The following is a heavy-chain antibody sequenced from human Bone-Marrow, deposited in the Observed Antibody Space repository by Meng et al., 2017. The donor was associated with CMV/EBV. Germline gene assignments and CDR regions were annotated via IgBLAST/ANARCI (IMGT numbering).Heavy chain of an antibody. V-gene: IGHV4-31*02. CDR1: RGSISSGGYY. Sequence: SRGSISSGGYYCSWLRQHPGKGLDWIGYIYYSGSTYYNPSLKSRVTISVDTSKNQFSLKLSSVTAADTAVYYCARATGGYLSGWFDPWGQGTLVTVSS. CDR2: IYYSGST. J-gene: IGHJ5*02. CDR3: ARATGGYLSGWFDP. D-gene: IGHD3-22*01.